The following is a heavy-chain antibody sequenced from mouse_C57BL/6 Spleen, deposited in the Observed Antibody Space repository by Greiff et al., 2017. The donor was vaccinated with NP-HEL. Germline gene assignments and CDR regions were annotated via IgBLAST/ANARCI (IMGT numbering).Heavy chain of an antibody. D-gene: IGHD2-12*01. V-gene: IGHV1-7*01. CDR2: ITPSSGNT. J-gene: IGHJ2*01. CDR3: ARNLYESFDY. Sequence: QVQLQQSGAELAKPGASVKLSCKASGYTFTSYWMPWVKQRPGQGLEWVGYITPSSGNTKYTQKFKDKAPLTAAKTSSTAYMQLSSLTYEDSAVYYGARNLYESFDYWGQGTTLTVSS. CDR1: GYTFTSYW.